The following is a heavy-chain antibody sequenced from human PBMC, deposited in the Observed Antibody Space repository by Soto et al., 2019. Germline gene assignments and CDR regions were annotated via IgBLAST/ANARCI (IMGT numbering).Heavy chain of an antibody. J-gene: IGHJ6*02. D-gene: IGHD3-10*01. Sequence: GESLKISCKGSGYSFTSYWIGWVRQMPGKGLEWMGIIYPGDSDTRYSPSFQGQVTISADKSISTAYLQWSSLKASDTAMYYCARHSYYGSGSYYSYYYYYGMDVWGQGTTVTVS. V-gene: IGHV5-51*01. CDR1: GYSFTSYW. CDR3: ARHSYYGSGSYYSYYYYYGMDV. CDR2: IYPGDSDT.